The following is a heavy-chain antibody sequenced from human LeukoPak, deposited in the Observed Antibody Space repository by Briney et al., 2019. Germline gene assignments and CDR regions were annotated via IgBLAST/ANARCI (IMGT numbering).Heavy chain of an antibody. CDR1: GGSISSSSYY. V-gene: IGHV4-39*01. CDR2: IYYSGST. D-gene: IGHD6-19*01. J-gene: IGHJ4*02. CDR3: ARPLYSSGWCASPSRFDY. Sequence: PSETLSLTCTVSGGSISSSSYYWGWIRQPPGKGLEWIGSIYYSGSTYYNPSLKSRVTISVDTSKNQFSLKLSSVTAADTAVYYCARPLYSSGWCASPSRFDYWGQGTLVTVSS.